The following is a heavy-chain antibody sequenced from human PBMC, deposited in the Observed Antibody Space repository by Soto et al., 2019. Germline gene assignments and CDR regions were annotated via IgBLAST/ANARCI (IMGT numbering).Heavy chain of an antibody. D-gene: IGHD3-3*01. CDR3: ATPRRGVLRFLDWSGSWFDP. CDR2: FDPEDGET. CDR1: GYTLTELS. Sequence: ASVKVSCKVSGYTLTELSMHWVRQAPGKGLEWMGGFDPEDGETIYAQKFQGRVTMTEDTSTDTAYMELSSLRSEDTAVYYCATPRRGVLRFLDWSGSWFDPWGQGTLVTVSS. V-gene: IGHV1-24*01. J-gene: IGHJ5*02.